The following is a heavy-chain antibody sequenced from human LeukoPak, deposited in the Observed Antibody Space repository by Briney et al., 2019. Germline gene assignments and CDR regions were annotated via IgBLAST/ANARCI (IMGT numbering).Heavy chain of an antibody. Sequence: SETLSLTCTVSGGSISSGSYYWSWIRQPAGKGLEWIGRIYTSGSTNYNPSLKSRVTISVDTSKNQFSLKLSSVTAADTAVYYCARIKFDWYPSAFDIWGQGTMVTVSS. CDR3: ARIKFDWYPSAFDI. D-gene: IGHD3-9*01. V-gene: IGHV4-61*02. J-gene: IGHJ3*02. CDR1: GGSISSGSYY. CDR2: IYTSGST.